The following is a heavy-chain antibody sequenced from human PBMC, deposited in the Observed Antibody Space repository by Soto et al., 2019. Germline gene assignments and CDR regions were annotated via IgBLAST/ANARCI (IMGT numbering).Heavy chain of an antibody. CDR1: GFTFSSYW. V-gene: IGHV3-7*05. CDR3: ARDDLFGGYIIDY. D-gene: IGHD6-25*01. J-gene: IGHJ4*02. Sequence: PGGSLRLSCAASGFTFSSYWMSWVRQAPGKGLEWVANIKQDGSEKYYVDSVKGRFTISRDNAKNSLYLQMNSLRAEDTAVYYCARDDLFGGYIIDYWGQGTLVTVSS. CDR2: IKQDGSEK.